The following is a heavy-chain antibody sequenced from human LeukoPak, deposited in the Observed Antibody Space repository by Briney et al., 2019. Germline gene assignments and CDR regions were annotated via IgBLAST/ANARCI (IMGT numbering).Heavy chain of an antibody. CDR2: IKSDGSTS. D-gene: IGHD6-13*01. J-gene: IGHJ4*02. V-gene: IGHV3-74*01. CDR3: AKDAAGPEY. Sequence: GGSLRLSCAASGFTFSTYWMHWVRQAPEKGLVWVSLIKSDGSTSNYADSVKGRFTISRDNAKNTLFLQMNSLRVEDTAIYYCAKDAAGPEYWGQGTRVTVSS. CDR1: GFTFSTYW.